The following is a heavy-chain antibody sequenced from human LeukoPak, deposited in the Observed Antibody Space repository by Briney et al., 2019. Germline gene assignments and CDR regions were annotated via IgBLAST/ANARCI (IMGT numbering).Heavy chain of an antibody. CDR3: ARDYCSSTSCGSDYYYYMDV. D-gene: IGHD2-2*01. Sequence: SETLSLTCTVSGGSISSYCWSWIRQPAGKGLEWIGRIYTSGSTNYNPSLKSRVTMSVDTSKNQFSLRLSSVTAADTAVYYCARDYCSSTSCGSDYYYYMDVWGKGTTVTVSS. V-gene: IGHV4-4*07. CDR1: GGSISSYC. J-gene: IGHJ6*03. CDR2: IYTSGST.